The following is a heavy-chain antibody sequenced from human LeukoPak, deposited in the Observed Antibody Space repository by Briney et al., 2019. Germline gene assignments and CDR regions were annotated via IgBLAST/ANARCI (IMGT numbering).Heavy chain of an antibody. CDR1: GYTFTGYY. Sequence: ASVKGSCKASGYTFTGYYIHWVRQAPGQGLEWMGRINPNSGGTNYALKFQGRVTMTRDTSISTAYMELSRLRSDDTAVYYCARGPDTVYDYWGQGTLVTVSS. D-gene: IGHD5-18*01. J-gene: IGHJ4*02. V-gene: IGHV1-2*06. CDR2: INPNSGGT. CDR3: ARGPDTVYDY.